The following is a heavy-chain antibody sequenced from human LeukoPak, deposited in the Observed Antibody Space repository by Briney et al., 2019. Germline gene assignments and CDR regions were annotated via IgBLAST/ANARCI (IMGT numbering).Heavy chain of an antibody. CDR3: ARQLGYCAAGTCYFDS. V-gene: IGHV3-21*04. CDR2: LSSGRSP. D-gene: IGHD2-8*02. J-gene: IGHJ4*01. CDR1: GFAIGTYA. Sequence: GGSLRLSCAASGFAIGTYAMAWVRQAPGKGLEWISSLSSGRSPSYSDSLEGRLTMSSDNARNTLYLQMDNLRGEATAMYYCARQLGYCAAGTCYFDSWGHGTQVTVSS.